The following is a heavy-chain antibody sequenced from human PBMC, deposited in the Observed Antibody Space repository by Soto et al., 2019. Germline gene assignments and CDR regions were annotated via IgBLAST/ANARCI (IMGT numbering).Heavy chain of an antibody. CDR1: GYTFTSYY. CDR2: INPSGGST. Sequence: QVQLVQSGAEVKKPGASVKVSCKASGYTFTSYYFHWVRQAPGQGLEWVGLINPSGGSTTYARKFQGRVTMTRDTSTSTVSRELSSLSSEDTAVYFCARSNWNDVSYFDYWGQGTLVTVSS. D-gene: IGHD1-1*01. V-gene: IGHV1-46*03. CDR3: ARSNWNDVSYFDY. J-gene: IGHJ4*02.